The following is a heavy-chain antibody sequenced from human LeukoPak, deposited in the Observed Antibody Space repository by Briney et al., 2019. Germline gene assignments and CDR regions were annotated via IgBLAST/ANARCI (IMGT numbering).Heavy chain of an antibody. CDR1: GGTFSTYA. Sequence: ASVKVSCKASGGTFSTYAISWVRQAPGQGLEWMGGIIPIFGTANYAQKFQGRVTITADESTSTAYMELSSPRSEDTAVYYCASKRGYSYGFDYWGQGTLVTVSS. D-gene: IGHD5-18*01. CDR2: IIPIFGTA. J-gene: IGHJ4*02. V-gene: IGHV1-69*13. CDR3: ASKRGYSYGFDY.